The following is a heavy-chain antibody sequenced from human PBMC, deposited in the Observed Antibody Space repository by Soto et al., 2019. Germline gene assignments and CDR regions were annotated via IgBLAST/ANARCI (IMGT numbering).Heavy chain of an antibody. CDR1: GFTFSSYA. V-gene: IGHV3-23*01. Sequence: GGSLRLSCAASGFTFSSYAMSWVRQAPGKGLEWVSAISGSGGSTYYADSVKGRFTISRDNSKNTLYLQMNSLRAEDTAVYYCAKGPYSIMGNEPSFDYWGQGTLVTVSS. CDR3: AKGPYSIMGNEPSFDY. J-gene: IGHJ4*02. D-gene: IGHD4-4*01. CDR2: ISGSGGST.